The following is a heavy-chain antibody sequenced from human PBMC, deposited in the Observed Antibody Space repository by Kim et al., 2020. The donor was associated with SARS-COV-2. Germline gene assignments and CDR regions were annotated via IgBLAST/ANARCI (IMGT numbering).Heavy chain of an antibody. V-gene: IGHV4-59*08. D-gene: IGHD2-2*01. CDR3: VRLGCSATSCTTFDY. J-gene: IGHJ4*02. Sequence: NPSLQGRATISVDTSKNQFSLKLSFVTAADTAMYYCVRLGCSATSCTTFDYWGQGTLVTVSS.